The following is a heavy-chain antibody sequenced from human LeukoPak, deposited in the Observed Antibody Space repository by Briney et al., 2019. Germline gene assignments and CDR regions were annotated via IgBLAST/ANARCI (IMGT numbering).Heavy chain of an antibody. D-gene: IGHD3-22*01. CDR1: GGSISSTFYY. V-gene: IGHV4-39*02. J-gene: IGHJ4*02. CDR2: INYSGST. Sequence: SETLSLTCTVSGGSISSTFYYWGWIRQPPGKGLEWIGSINYSGSTYYNPSLKSRVTISVDTSKNQFSLKLSSVTAADTAVYYCARDSLGRGEDDGRSYWGQGTLVTVSS. CDR3: ARDSLGRGEDDGRSY.